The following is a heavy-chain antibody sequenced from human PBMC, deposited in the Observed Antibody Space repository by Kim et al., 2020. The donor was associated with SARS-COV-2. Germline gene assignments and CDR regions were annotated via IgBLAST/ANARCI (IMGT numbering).Heavy chain of an antibody. J-gene: IGHJ4*02. CDR3: ARDGYYGSGSYYTLPDY. V-gene: IGHV1-3*01. D-gene: IGHD3-10*01. CDR1: GYTFTSYA. Sequence: ASVKVSSKASGYTFTSYAMHWVRQAPGQRLEWMGWINAGNGNTKYSQKFQGRVTITRDTSASTAYMELSSLRSEDTAVYYCARDGYYGSGSYYTLPDYWGQGTLVTVSS. CDR2: INAGNGNT.